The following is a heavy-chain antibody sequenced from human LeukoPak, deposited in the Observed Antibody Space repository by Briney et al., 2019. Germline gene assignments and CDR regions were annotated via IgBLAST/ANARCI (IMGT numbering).Heavy chain of an antibody. CDR3: AKGRSIVVVKNYYYYMDV. D-gene: IGHD3-22*01. CDR1: GFTFSSYG. Sequence: GGSLRLSCVASGFTFSSYGMSWVRQAPGKGLEWVSAISGSGGSTYYTDSVKGRFTISRDNSKNTLYLQMNSLRAEDTAVYYCAKGRSIVVVKNYYYYMDVWGKGTTVTVSS. V-gene: IGHV3-23*01. CDR2: ISGSGGST. J-gene: IGHJ6*03.